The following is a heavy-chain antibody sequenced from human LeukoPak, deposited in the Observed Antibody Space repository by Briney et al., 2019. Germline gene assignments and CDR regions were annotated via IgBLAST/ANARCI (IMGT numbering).Heavy chain of an antibody. V-gene: IGHV4-39*07. D-gene: IGHD4-17*01. J-gene: IGHJ4*02. CDR1: GGSISSSSYY. CDR2: IYYSGST. Sequence: SETLSLTCTVSGGSISSSSYYWGWIRQPPGKGLEWIGSIYYSGSTYYNPSLKSRVTISVDTSKNQFSLKLSSVTAADTAVYYCARRGLRDLGFDYWGQGTLVTVSS. CDR3: ARRGLRDLGFDY.